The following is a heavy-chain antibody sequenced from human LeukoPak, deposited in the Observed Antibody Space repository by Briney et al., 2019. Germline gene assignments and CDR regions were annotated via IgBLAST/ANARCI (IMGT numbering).Heavy chain of an antibody. CDR2: ISYNGKT. CDR1: GDSINSYY. J-gene: IGHJ5*02. V-gene: IGHV4-59*01. D-gene: IGHD3-10*01. Sequence: SETLSLTCTVSGDSINSYYWSWIRQTPGKGLEWIGYISYNGKTSYNPSLKSRVTISIDTSKNQFSLKLTSVTAADTAVYHCAREASPWGSGRDFFDPWGREPWSASPQ. CDR3: AREASPWGSGRDFFDP.